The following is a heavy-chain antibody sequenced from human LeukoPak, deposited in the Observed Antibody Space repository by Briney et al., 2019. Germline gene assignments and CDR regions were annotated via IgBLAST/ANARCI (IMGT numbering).Heavy chain of an antibody. CDR1: GYTFTSYG. J-gene: IGHJ5*02. V-gene: IGHV1-18*01. CDR2: ISAYNGNT. CDR3: ARVKKDYGGNRGFWFDP. Sequence: ASVKVSCKASGYTFTSYGISWVRQAPGQGLEWMGWISAYNGNTNYAQKLQGRVTMTTDTSTSTAYMELRSLRSDDTAVYYCARVKKDYGGNRGFWFDPWGQGTLVTGSS. D-gene: IGHD4-17*01.